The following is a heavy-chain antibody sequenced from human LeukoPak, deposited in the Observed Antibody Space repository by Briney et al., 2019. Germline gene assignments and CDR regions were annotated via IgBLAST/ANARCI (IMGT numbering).Heavy chain of an antibody. CDR2: FDPEDGET. CDR3: TTCLNGAGQPVAIYYYGMDV. CDR1: GYTLTEMS. J-gene: IGHJ6*02. D-gene: IGHD2-2*01. V-gene: IGHV1-24*01. Sequence: GASVKVSCKVSGYTLTEMSIHWVRQAPGGALEWMGGFDPEDGETVYAPKFQGRVTMTEDTSADTASMELSSLRSEDTAVYYCTTCLNGAGQPVAIYYYGMDVWGQGTTVTVSS.